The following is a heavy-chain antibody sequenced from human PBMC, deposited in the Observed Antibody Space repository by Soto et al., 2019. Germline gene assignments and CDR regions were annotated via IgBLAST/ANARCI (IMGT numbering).Heavy chain of an antibody. J-gene: IGHJ4*02. V-gene: IGHV1-69*13. CDR3: AREGRWLQLLGY. CDR1: GGTFSSFA. CDR2: IIPIFGTA. D-gene: IGHD5-12*01. Sequence: SGKVSCKASGGTFSSFAISWVRQAPGQGLEWMGGIIPIFGTANFAQKFQGRVTITADESTSTAYMELSSLRSEDTAVYYCAREGRWLQLLGYWGQGTLVTVSS.